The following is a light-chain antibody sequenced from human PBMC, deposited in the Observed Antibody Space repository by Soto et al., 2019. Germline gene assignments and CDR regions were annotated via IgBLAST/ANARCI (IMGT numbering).Light chain of an antibody. CDR3: QPRRTWTPAP. J-gene: IGKJ5*01. V-gene: IGKV3-15*01. Sequence: EIVMTQAPTTLSKSPGERATLTCRASQSVSSNSAWYQQKPGQAPRIFIYGASTRATGISARLSGSVRGTALVSAIRRIESADFAVSYWQPRRTWTPAPFGRGTRLEI. CDR2: GAS. CDR1: QSVSSN.